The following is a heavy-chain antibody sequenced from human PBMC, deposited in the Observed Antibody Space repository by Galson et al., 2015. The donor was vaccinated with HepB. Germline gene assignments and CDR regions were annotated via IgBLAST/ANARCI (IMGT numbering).Heavy chain of an antibody. J-gene: IGHJ4*02. CDR1: GFSFSSYA. Sequence: SLRLSCAASGFSFSSYAMSWVRQAPGKGLEWVSGMRGSGGSTYYADSVKGRFTISRDNSKNTLYLQMSSLRVEDTAVYYCAKGELDIYGVVPLDYWGQGTLVTVSS. V-gene: IGHV3-23*01. D-gene: IGHD3-3*02. CDR2: MRGSGGST. CDR3: AKGELDIYGVVPLDY.